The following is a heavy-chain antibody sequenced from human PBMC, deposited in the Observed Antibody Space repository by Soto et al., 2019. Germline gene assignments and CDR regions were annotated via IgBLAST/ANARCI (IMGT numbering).Heavy chain of an antibody. V-gene: IGHV1-18*01. J-gene: IGHJ4*02. CDR3: ARDLPPVDY. CDR1: GYTFSSYH. Sequence: QIQLVQSGAEVKKPGASVKVSCKASGYTFSSYHITWVRQAPGQGLEWMGWISAYNGNTSYAQNLQGRATMTTDPSTSTAYMELRSLRADDTAVYYCARDLPPVDYWGEGTLVTVSS. CDR2: ISAYNGNT.